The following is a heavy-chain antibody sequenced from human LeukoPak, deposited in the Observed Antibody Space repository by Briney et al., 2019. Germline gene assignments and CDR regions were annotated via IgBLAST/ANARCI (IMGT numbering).Heavy chain of an antibody. CDR1: GGSFSGYF. J-gene: IGHJ3*02. V-gene: IGHV4-34*01. Sequence: PSETLSLTCAVYGGSFSGYFWSWVRQPPGKGLEWIGEINHSGSTSYNPSLKSRVTISGDTSKNQFSLKLSSVTAADTAVYYCARGRIVGATADAFDIWGQGTMVTVSS. D-gene: IGHD1-26*01. CDR3: ARGRIVGATADAFDI. CDR2: INHSGST.